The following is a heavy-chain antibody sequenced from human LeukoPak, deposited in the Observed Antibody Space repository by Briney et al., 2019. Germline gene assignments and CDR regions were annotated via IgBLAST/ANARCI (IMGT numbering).Heavy chain of an antibody. D-gene: IGHD3-16*02. CDR1: GGSISSYY. CDR3: ARSPSVWGSYRETEYYFDY. J-gene: IGHJ4*02. Sequence: SETLSLTCTVSGGSISSYYWSWIRQPPGKGLEWIGYIYYSGSTNYNPSLKSRVTISVDTSKNQFSLKLSSVTAADTAVYYCARSPSVWGSYRETEYYFDYWGQGTLVTVSS. V-gene: IGHV4-59*08. CDR2: IYYSGST.